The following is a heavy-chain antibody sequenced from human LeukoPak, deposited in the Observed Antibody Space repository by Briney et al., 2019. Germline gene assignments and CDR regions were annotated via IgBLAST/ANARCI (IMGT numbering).Heavy chain of an antibody. CDR2: IGGSDTTT. V-gene: IGHV3-48*03. Sequence: GGSLRLSCAASGFAFSAYEMNWVRQAPGKGLEWVSYIGGSDTTTYYADSVKGRFTISRGNARNSLYLQMNCLRAEDTALYYCTTLGYHLDSWGQGTLVTVSS. D-gene: IGHD3-22*01. CDR3: TTLGYHLDS. CDR1: GFAFSAYE. J-gene: IGHJ4*02.